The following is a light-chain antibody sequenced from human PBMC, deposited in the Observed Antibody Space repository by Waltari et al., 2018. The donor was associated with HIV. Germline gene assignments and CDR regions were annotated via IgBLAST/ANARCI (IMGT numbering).Light chain of an antibody. J-gene: IGKJ3*01. CDR3: QQYYTTPFT. Sequence: DIVMTQSPDSLAVSLGARATINCKSSQSVLYSSNNENYLAWYQQKPGQPPKLLIYWASTRESGVPDRFSGSGSGTDFTLTISSLQAEDVAVYYCQQYYTTPFTFGPGTKVDLK. V-gene: IGKV4-1*01. CDR1: QSVLYSSNNENY. CDR2: WAS.